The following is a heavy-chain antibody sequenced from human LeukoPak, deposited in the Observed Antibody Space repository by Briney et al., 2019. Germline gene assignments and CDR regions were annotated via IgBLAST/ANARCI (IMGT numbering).Heavy chain of an antibody. CDR1: GFTFSSYW. V-gene: IGHV3-7*01. CDR2: IKQDGSEK. CDR3: AREDLVVVPAACHFMDV. D-gene: IGHD2-2*01. J-gene: IGHJ6*03. Sequence: GGSLRLSCAASGFTFSSYWMSWVRQAPGKGLEWVANIKQDGSEKYYVDSVKGRFTISRDNAKNSLYLQLNSLRPEDTGVYFCAREDLVVVPAACHFMDVWGKGTTVIVSS.